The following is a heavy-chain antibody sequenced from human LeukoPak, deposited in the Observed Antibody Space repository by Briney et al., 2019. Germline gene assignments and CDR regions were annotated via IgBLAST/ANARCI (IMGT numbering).Heavy chain of an antibody. D-gene: IGHD5-18*01. CDR2: ISGSGGST. CDR1: GFTFSSDA. CDR3: ANVCVRGYLDY. J-gene: IGHJ4*02. V-gene: IGHV3-23*01. Sequence: GGSLRLSCAASGFTFSSDAMSWVRQAPGKGLEWVSAISGSGGSTYYADSVKGRFTISRDNSKNTLYLQMNSLRAEDTAVYYCANVCVRGYLDYWGQGTLVTVSS.